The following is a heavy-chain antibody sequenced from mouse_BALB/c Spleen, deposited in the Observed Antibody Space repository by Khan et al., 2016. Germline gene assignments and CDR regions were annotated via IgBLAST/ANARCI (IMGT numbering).Heavy chain of an antibody. CDR1: GSSVTGFP. J-gene: IGHJ3*01. CDR3: ASYYDYDGGFAY. CDR2: IWGDGST. V-gene: IGHV2-6-7*01. Sequence: QVQLKESGPGLVAPSQSLSITCTVSGSSVTGFPVNWVRQPPGKGLEWLGVIWGDGSTDYDSALKSRLSISKDDSKSQVFLKMNILQTDDTARDYCASYYDYDGGFAYWGQGTLVTVSA. D-gene: IGHD2-4*01.